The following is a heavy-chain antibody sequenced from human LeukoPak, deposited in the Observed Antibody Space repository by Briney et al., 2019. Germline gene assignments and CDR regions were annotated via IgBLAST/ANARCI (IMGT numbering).Heavy chain of an antibody. CDR1: GGSISSYY. Sequence: SETLSLTCSVSGGSISSYYWSWIRLPPGKGLEWIGFISYSGSTNYNPSLRSRVTISLDTSKNQFSLHLSSVTGADTAVYYCARGGPGSGWHYYLDYWGQGTLVTVSS. CDR2: ISYSGST. V-gene: IGHV4-59*01. CDR3: ARGGPGSGWHYYLDY. J-gene: IGHJ4*02. D-gene: IGHD3-22*01.